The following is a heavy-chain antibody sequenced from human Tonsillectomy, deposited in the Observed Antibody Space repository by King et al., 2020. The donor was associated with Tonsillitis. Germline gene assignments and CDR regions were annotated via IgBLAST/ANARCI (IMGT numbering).Heavy chain of an antibody. D-gene: IGHD5-18*01. CDR2: ISYDGRNT. CDR3: AGVTVGGGYSHGSQGAFDY. Sequence: VQLVESGGGAVQPGRSLRLSCAASGFTFSSYAMHWVRQGPGKGLEWVALISYDGRNTYYADSVKGRFTISRDNSKNTLYLQMNSLRPEDTAVYYCAGVTVGGGYSHGSQGAFDYWGQGTLVIVSS. CDR1: GFTFSSYA. J-gene: IGHJ4*02. V-gene: IGHV3-30*01.